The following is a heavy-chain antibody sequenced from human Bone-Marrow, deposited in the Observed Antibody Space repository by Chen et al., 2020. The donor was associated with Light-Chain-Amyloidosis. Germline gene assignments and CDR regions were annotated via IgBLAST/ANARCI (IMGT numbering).Heavy chain of an antibody. V-gene: IGHV3-20*04. Sequence: EVQLVESGGRVVRPGGSLRLSCAASGFTFDDYGMSWVRQAPGKGLGWVCGIYWNGGRTGYADFVKGRFTISRDNAKNSLDLQMNTLSPEDTALDYCAREAGVGITYYFDLWGPGTLVTVSS. J-gene: IGHJ2*01. CDR2: IYWNGGRT. CDR3: AREAGVGITYYFDL. CDR1: GFTFDDYG. D-gene: IGHD3-3*01.